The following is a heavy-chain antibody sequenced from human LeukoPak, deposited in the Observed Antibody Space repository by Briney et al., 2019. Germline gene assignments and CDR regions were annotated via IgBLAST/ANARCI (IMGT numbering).Heavy chain of an antibody. Sequence: GESLRLSCVASGYTFNTRTMNWVRQAPGKGLEWISYIGIDSGNTNYADSVKGRFTISGDKAKNSLYLQMNSLRVEDTAVYYCARDYKYAFDNWGQGTLVTVSS. D-gene: IGHD5-24*01. J-gene: IGHJ4*02. CDR1: GYTFNTRT. V-gene: IGHV3-48*01. CDR3: ARDYKYAFDN. CDR2: IGIDSGNT.